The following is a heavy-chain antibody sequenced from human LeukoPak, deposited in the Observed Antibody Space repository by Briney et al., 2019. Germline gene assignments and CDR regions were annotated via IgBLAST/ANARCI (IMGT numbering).Heavy chain of an antibody. CDR1: GFTFISYS. V-gene: IGHV3-21*01. D-gene: IGHD3-22*01. CDR2: ISSSSSYI. Sequence: GGALRLSCAHSGFTFISYSMNCVRQAPGKGLEWVSSISSSSSYIYYADSVKGRFTISRDNAKNSLYLQMNSLRAEDTAVYYCARGITMIVVVHAFDYWGQGTLVTVSS. CDR3: ARGITMIVVVHAFDY. J-gene: IGHJ4*02.